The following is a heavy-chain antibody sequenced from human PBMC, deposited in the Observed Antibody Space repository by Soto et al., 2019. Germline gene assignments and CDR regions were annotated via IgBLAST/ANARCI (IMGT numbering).Heavy chain of an antibody. CDR2: ISGRGGST. CDR3: AKARAQYYDFWSGYPVDY. J-gene: IGHJ4*02. D-gene: IGHD3-3*01. V-gene: IGHV3-23*01. Sequence: QAMEWVSAISGRGGSTYSADSVKGRFTISRDNSKNTLYLQMNSLRAEDTAVYYCAKARAQYYDFWSGYPVDYWGQGTLVTVSS.